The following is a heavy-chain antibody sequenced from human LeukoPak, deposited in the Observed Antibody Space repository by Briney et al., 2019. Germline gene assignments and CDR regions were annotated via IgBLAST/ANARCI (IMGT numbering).Heavy chain of an antibody. D-gene: IGHD2-21*02. Sequence: PGGSLRLSCAASGFTFSSYGMHWVRQAPGKGLEWVAVISYDGSNKYYADSVKGRFTISRDNSKNTLYLQMNSLRAEDTAVYYCAKDFRRVTGYFQHWGQGTLVTVSS. CDR3: AKDFRRVTGYFQH. J-gene: IGHJ1*01. V-gene: IGHV3-30*18. CDR2: ISYDGSNK. CDR1: GFTFSSYG.